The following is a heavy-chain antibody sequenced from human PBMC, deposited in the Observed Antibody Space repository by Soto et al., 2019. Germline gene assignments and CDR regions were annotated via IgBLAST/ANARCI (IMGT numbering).Heavy chain of an antibody. CDR1: GFTFTSYS. V-gene: IGHV3-21*01. Sequence: PGGSLRLSCAASGFTFTSYSMNWVRQAPGKGLEWVSSISSSGSYIYYADSVKGRFTISRDNAKNSLFLQMNSLRAEDTAVYYCARDHSSSWYGAFDIWGQGTMVTVSS. CDR3: ARDHSSSWYGAFDI. CDR2: ISSSGSYI. D-gene: IGHD6-13*01. J-gene: IGHJ3*02.